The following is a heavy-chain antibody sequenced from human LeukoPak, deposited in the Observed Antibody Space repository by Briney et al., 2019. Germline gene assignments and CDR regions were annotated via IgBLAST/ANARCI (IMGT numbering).Heavy chain of an antibody. Sequence: GGSLRLSCAASGFTFSDFWMHWVRQAPGKGPVWVSRISTNGRSTSYADSVRGRFTISRDNAKGTLYLQMNSLRAEDTAVYYCTRDIIRRGQGTLVTVSP. CDR2: ISTNGRST. J-gene: IGHJ4*02. CDR3: TRDIIR. CDR1: GFTFSDFW. D-gene: IGHD3-10*01. V-gene: IGHV3-74*01.